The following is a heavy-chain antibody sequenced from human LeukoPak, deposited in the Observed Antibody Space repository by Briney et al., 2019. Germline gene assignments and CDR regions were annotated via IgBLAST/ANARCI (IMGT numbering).Heavy chain of an antibody. D-gene: IGHD3-22*01. CDR3: AKGGGYYDSSGYPS. J-gene: IGHJ5*02. V-gene: IGHV3-9*01. CDR1: GFTFDDYA. CDR2: ISWNSGSI. Sequence: PGRSLRLSCAASGFTFDDYAMHWVRQAPGKGLEWVSGISWNSGSIGYADSVKGRFTISRDNAKNSLYLQMNSLRAEDTAVYYCAKGGGYYDSSGYPSWGQGTLVTVSS.